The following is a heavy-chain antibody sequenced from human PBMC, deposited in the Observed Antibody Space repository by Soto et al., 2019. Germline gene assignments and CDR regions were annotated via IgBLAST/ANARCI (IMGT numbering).Heavy chain of an antibody. D-gene: IGHD2-15*01. V-gene: IGHV4-4*02. CDR2: IYHSGST. J-gene: IGHJ5*02. CDR3: ARQCRGVTCHWFVP. Sequence: SETLSLTCAVSGGSIISSHWWSWVRHPPGKGLEWIGEIYHSGSTNYNPSLKSRVTISVDKSKNQFSLKLSSVTAADTAVYYCARQCRGVTCHWFVPWGQGTLVTVSS. CDR1: GGSIISSHW.